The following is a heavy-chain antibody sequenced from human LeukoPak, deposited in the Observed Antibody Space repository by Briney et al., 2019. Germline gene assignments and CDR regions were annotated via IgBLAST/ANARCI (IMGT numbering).Heavy chain of an antibody. V-gene: IGHV3-21*01. CDR1: GFTFSTYS. J-gene: IGHJ4*02. D-gene: IGHD6-13*01. CDR3: ARDAVAAAGTPIDY. Sequence: GGSLRLSFAASGFTFSTYSMNWVRQAPGKGLEWVSSISCSSSYIYYADSLRGRFTISRDNAKNSLYLQMNSLRAEDTAVYYCARDAVAAAGTPIDYWGQGTLVTVSS. CDR2: ISCSSSYI.